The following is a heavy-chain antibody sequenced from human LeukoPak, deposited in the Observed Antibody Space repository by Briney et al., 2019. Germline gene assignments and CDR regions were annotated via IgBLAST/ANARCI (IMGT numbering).Heavy chain of an antibody. D-gene: IGHD6-13*01. CDR3: ARPQTMFIAADAFDI. Sequence: GASVKVSCKASGYTFTSYAMHWVSQAPGQRLEWMGWINAGNGNTKYSQKFQGGVTITMYTSASTAYMELSSLRSEDTAVYYGARPQTMFIAADAFDIWGQGTMVTVSS. J-gene: IGHJ3*02. V-gene: IGHV1-3*01. CDR2: INAGNGNT. CDR1: GYTFTSYA.